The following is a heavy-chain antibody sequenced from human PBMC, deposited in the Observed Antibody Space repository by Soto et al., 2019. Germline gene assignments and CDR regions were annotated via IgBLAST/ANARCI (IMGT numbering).Heavy chain of an antibody. V-gene: IGHV1-18*01. CDR1: GYTFASYG. CDR3: ASDHHGDYSSDY. J-gene: IGHJ4*02. D-gene: IGHD2-21*02. Sequence: QVQLVQSGAEVKKPGASVKVSCKASGYTFASYGISWVRQAPGQGLEWMGWISTYNGNTNYAQKLQGRVTMTTDTSTSTAYMELRSLRSDDTAVYSCASDHHGDYSSDYWGQGTLVTVSS. CDR2: ISTYNGNT.